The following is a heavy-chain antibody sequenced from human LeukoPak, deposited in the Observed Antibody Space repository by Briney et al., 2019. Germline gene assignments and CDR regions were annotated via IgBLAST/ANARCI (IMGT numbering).Heavy chain of an antibody. J-gene: IGHJ4*02. Sequence: GRSLRLSCAASGFTFSSYAMHWVRQAPGKGLEWVAVISYDGSNKYYADSVKGRFTISRDNSKNTLYLQMNSLRAEDTAVYYCAKDSPAAGPFDYWGQGTLVTVSS. CDR2: ISYDGSNK. V-gene: IGHV3-30-3*01. CDR1: GFTFSSYA. CDR3: AKDSPAAGPFDY. D-gene: IGHD6-13*01.